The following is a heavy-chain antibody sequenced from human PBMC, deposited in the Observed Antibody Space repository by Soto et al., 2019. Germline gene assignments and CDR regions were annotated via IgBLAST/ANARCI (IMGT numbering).Heavy chain of an antibody. J-gene: IGHJ6*02. CDR3: ARYCGGDCFSDYYGMDV. CDR1: GFSFSDYF. V-gene: IGHV1-46*01. D-gene: IGHD2-21*02. CDR2: INPSGDSR. Sequence: VASVKVSCKASGFSFSDYFMHWVRQAPGQGLEWMGIINPSGDSRNYAQKFQGRVTITRDTSTSTVYMDLSSLRYEDTAVYYCARYCGGDCFSDYYGMDVWGQGTTVTVSS.